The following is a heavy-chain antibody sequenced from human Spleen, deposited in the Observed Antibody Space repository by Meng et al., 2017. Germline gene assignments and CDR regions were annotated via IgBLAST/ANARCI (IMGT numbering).Heavy chain of an antibody. V-gene: IGHV2-5*02. CDR1: GFSVSTRGVG. CDR3: AHRGIAVAAYDY. J-gene: IGHJ4*02. D-gene: IGHD6-19*01. Sequence: QITLKESGPTLVKPTQTLTLTCTFSGFSVSTRGVGVGWIRQPPGKALQWLALIYWDDDKRYSPSLKSRLTITKDTSKNQVVLSMTNMDPVDTATYYCAHRGIAVAAYDYWGQGTLVTVSS. CDR2: IYWDDDK.